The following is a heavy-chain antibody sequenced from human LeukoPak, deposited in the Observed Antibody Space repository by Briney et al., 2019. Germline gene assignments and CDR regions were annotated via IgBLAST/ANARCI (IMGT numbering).Heavy chain of an antibody. J-gene: IGHJ4*02. V-gene: IGHV3-21*04. Sequence: GGSLRLSCAASGFTFSSYSMNWVRQAPGKGLEWVSSISSSSSYIYYADSVKGRFTISRDNSKNTLYLQMNSLRAEDTAVYYCAKDTADGDSSSPFDYWGQGTLVTVSS. CDR3: AKDTADGDSSSPFDY. CDR2: ISSSSSYI. CDR1: GFTFSSYS. D-gene: IGHD6-6*01.